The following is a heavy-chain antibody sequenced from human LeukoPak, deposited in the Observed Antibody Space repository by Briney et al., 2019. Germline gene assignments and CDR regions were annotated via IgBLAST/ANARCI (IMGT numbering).Heavy chain of an antibody. CDR2: IYYSGST. Sequence: PGGSLRLSCAASGFTFSSYAMSWVRQAPGKGLEWIGSIYYSGSTYYNPSLKSRVTISVDTSKNQFSLKLSSVTAADTAVYYCARPRRGSSGYYGWYYFDDWGQGTLVTVSS. CDR1: GFTFSSYA. CDR3: ARPRRGSSGYYGWYYFDD. V-gene: IGHV4-39*01. J-gene: IGHJ4*02. D-gene: IGHD3-22*01.